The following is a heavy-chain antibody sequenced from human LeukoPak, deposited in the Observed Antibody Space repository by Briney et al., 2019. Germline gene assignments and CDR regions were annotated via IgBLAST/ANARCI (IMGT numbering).Heavy chain of an antibody. J-gene: IGHJ3*01. V-gene: IGHV3-23*01. CDR1: EFTFGNFA. CDR2: IRGGGAGA. D-gene: IGHD3-16*01. CDR3: AKCAQSYGNDAFDL. Sequence: PGGSLRLSCAASEFTFGNFAMSWVRQAPGKGLEWVSYIRGGGAGALYADSVKGRFTVSRDNSRSTLYLQMNSLRVEDTAVYYYAKCAQSYGNDAFDLWGPGTMVTVSS.